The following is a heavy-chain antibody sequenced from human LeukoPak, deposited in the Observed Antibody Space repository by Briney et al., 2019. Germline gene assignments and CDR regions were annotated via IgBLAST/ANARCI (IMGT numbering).Heavy chain of an antibody. Sequence: GGSLRLSCAASGFTFSSYSMNWVRQAPGKGLEWVSSISSSSSYIYYADSVKGRFTISRDNAKNSLYLQMNSLRAEDTAVYYCARDLADQLLADAFDIWGQGTVVAVSS. CDR3: ARDLADQLLADAFDI. D-gene: IGHD2-2*01. J-gene: IGHJ3*02. CDR2: ISSSSSYI. V-gene: IGHV3-21*01. CDR1: GFTFSSYS.